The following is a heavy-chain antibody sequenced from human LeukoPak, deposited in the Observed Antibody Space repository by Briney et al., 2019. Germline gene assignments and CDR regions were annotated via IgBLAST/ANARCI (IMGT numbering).Heavy chain of an antibody. CDR3: ARARYYGSGSYYKHYYYYMDV. J-gene: IGHJ6*03. D-gene: IGHD3-10*01. CDR2: INHSGST. Sequence: SETLSLTCAVYGGSFSGYYWSWIRQPPGKGLEWIGEINHSGSTNYNPSLKSRVTISVDTPKNQFSLKLSSVTAADTAVYYCARARYYGSGSYYKHYYYYMDVWGKGTTVTVSS. V-gene: IGHV4-34*01. CDR1: GGSFSGYY.